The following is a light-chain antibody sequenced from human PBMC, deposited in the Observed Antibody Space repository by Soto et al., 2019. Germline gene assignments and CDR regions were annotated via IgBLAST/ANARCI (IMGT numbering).Light chain of an antibody. V-gene: IGLV1-40*01. CDR2: GNI. Sequence: QFVLTQPPSVSGAPGQRVTTSCTGSSSNIGAGYDVHWYQQRPGTAPKLLIFGNINRPSGVPDRFSGSKSGTSASLAITGLQAEDEGDYYCQSYDSTLSARYVFGTGTKVTVL. CDR3: QSYDSTLSARYV. CDR1: SSNIGAGYD. J-gene: IGLJ1*01.